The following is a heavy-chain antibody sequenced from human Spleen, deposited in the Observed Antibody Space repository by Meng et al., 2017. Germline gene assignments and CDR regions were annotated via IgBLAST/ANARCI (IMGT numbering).Heavy chain of an antibody. CDR2: INHSGST. Sequence: LHPWGAGLFMPSQTLSLTCVVSGGSFSDYYWRWIRQPPGKGLEWIGEINHSGSTNYNPSLESRATISVDTSQNNLSLKLSSVTAADSAVYYCTRGPTTMAHDFDYWGQGTLVTVSS. J-gene: IGHJ4*02. CDR3: TRGPTTMAHDFDY. D-gene: IGHD4-11*01. V-gene: IGHV4-34*01. CDR1: GGSFSDYY.